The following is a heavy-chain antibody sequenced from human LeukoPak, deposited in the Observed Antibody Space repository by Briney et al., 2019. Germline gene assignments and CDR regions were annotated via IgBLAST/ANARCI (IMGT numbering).Heavy chain of an antibody. CDR2: INHSGST. Sequence: SETLSLTCAVYGGSFSGYYWSWIRQPPGKGLEWIGEINHSGSTNYNPSLKSRVTISVDTSKNQFSLKLSSVTAADTAVYYCARDNPFYDSSGQYYMDVRGKGTTVTVSS. V-gene: IGHV4-34*01. J-gene: IGHJ6*03. CDR1: GGSFSGYY. CDR3: ARDNPFYDSSGQYYMDV. D-gene: IGHD3-22*01.